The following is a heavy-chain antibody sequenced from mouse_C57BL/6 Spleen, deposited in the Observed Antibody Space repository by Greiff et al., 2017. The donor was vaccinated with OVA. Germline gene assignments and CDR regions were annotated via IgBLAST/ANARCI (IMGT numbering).Heavy chain of an antibody. J-gene: IGHJ2*01. Sequence: VQLKESGGGLVQPGGSLKLSCAASGFTFSDYYMYWVRQTPEKRLEWVAYISNGGGSTYYPDTVKGRFTISRDNAKNTLYLQMSRLKSEDTAMYYCARHHYDYDGYFDYWGQGTTLTVSS. CDR2: ISNGGGST. CDR1: GFTFSDYY. D-gene: IGHD2-4*01. V-gene: IGHV5-12*01. CDR3: ARHHYDYDGYFDY.